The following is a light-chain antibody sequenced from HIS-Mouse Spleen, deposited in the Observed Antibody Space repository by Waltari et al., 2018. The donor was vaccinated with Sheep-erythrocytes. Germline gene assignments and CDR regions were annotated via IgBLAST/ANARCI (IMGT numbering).Light chain of an antibody. J-gene: IGLJ3*02. Sequence: QSVLTQPPSASGTPGQRVTISCSGSSSNIGRNTVTWYQQLPGTAPTLLIYSNNQRPSVVPDRFSGSKSGTSASLAISGLQSEDEADYYCAAWDDSLNGPVFGGGTKLTVL. CDR2: SNN. CDR1: SSNIGRNT. V-gene: IGLV1-44*01. CDR3: AAWDDSLNGPV.